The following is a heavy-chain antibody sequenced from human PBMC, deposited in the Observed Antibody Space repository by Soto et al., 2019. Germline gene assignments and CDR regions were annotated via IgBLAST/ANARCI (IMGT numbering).Heavy chain of an antibody. CDR3: ASSVGGYYYYYYMDV. CDR2: ISSSSSTI. V-gene: IGHV3-48*01. J-gene: IGHJ6*03. CDR1: GFTFSSYS. D-gene: IGHD2-15*01. Sequence: GGSLRLSCAASGFTFSSYSMNWVRQAPGKGLEWVSYISSSSSTIYYADSVKGRFTISRDNAKNSLYLQMNSLRAEDTAVYYCASSVGGYYYYYYMDVWGKGTTVTVSS.